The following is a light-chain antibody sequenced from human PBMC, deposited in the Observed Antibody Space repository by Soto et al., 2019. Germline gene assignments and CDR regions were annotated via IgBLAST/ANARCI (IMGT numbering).Light chain of an antibody. Sequence: DIQMTQSPSSLSASVGDRVTITCRASQSISSYLNWYQQKPGKAPKLLIYKASSLQSGVPSTFSGSGSGTEFTLTISSLQPDDVATYYCQKYNSAPWTFGQGTKVDI. V-gene: IGKV1-39*01. CDR2: KAS. CDR3: QKYNSAPWT. CDR1: QSISSY. J-gene: IGKJ1*01.